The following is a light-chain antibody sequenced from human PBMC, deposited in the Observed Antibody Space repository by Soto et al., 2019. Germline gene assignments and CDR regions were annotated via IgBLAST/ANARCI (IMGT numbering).Light chain of an antibody. CDR1: QSVSSSY. Sequence: EIVLTQSPGTLSLSPGERATLSCRASQSVSSSYLAWYQQKPGQAPRLLIYGAFNRATGIPDRFSGSGSGTDFTLTFGRLEPEDFAVYYCQQYGDSPATFGPGTKVDIK. J-gene: IGKJ3*01. CDR3: QQYGDSPAT. V-gene: IGKV3-20*01. CDR2: GAF.